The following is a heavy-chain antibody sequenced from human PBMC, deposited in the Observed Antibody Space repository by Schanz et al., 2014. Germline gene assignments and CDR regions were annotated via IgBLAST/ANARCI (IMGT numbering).Heavy chain of an antibody. Sequence: DVQLVDSGGGLVQPGGSLRLSCAASGFTVSNSYIHWVRQAPGKGLEWVSNISPTGSSTYYADSVKGRFTISRDNSKNTLYLQMNSLRAEDTAVYYCARDHQWLARYYMDVWGKGTTVTVSS. CDR2: SPTGSST. D-gene: IGHD6-19*01. V-gene: IGHV3-53*01. CDR1: GFTVSNSY. J-gene: IGHJ6*03. CDR3: ARDHQWLARYYMDV.